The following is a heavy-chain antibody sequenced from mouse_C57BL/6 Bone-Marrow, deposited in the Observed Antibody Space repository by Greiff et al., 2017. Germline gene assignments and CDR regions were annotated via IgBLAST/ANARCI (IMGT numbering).Heavy chain of an antibody. Sequence: EVQLQQSGPELVQPGASVTISCKASGYTFTDYYMNWVKQSPGKSLEWIGAINPKTGGPSYNQKFKGKAPLTVDKSYRTAYMELRSLTSENSAVYDCARKEDLLWYLYYFDYWGQGTTLTVSS. CDR3: ARKEDLLWYLYYFDY. CDR2: INPKTGGP. J-gene: IGHJ2*01. CDR1: GYTFTDYY. D-gene: IGHD2-1*01. V-gene: IGHV1-26*01.